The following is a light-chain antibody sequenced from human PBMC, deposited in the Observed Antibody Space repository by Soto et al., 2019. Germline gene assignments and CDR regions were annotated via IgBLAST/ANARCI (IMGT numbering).Light chain of an antibody. Sequence: RESPCTLSVSLRERATLFCRASLTVSDNYLAWYQRKAGQAPRLVIYHASSRATGIPDRFSASGSGTDFTLTISSLQPEDFTPYYCHQATSFPLTFRQGTRLEIK. CDR1: LTVSDNY. CDR3: HQATSFPLT. CDR2: HAS. V-gene: IGKV3D-20*02. J-gene: IGKJ5*01.